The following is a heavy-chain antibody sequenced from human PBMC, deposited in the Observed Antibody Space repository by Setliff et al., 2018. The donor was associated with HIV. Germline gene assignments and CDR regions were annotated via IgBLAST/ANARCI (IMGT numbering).Heavy chain of an antibody. CDR1: DGSFSGYY. J-gene: IGHJ4*02. CDR3: ARLGWELLPHYFDY. D-gene: IGHD1-26*01. Sequence: SETLSLTCAVNDGSFSGYYWSWIRQPAGKGLEWIGRIYTSGSTNYNPSLKSRVTISVDTSKNQFSLKLSSVTAADTAVYYCARLGWELLPHYFDYWGQGTLVTVSS. V-gene: IGHV4-59*10. CDR2: IYTSGST.